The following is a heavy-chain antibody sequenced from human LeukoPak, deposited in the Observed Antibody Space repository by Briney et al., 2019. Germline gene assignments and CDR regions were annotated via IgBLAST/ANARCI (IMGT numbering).Heavy chain of an antibody. Sequence: GGSLRLSCAASGFTVSSNYMSWVRQAPGKGLEWVSVIYSGGSTYYADSVKGRFTISRDNSKNTLYLQMNSLRAEDTAVYYCATNTDYYDSSGYFGYWGRGTLVTVSS. J-gene: IGHJ4*02. CDR3: ATNTDYYDSSGYFGY. V-gene: IGHV3-66*01. D-gene: IGHD3-22*01. CDR1: GFTVSSNY. CDR2: IYSGGST.